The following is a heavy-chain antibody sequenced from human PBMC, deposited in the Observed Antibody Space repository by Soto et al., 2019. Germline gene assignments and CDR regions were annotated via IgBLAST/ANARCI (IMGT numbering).Heavy chain of an antibody. Sequence: PSVSLSLTCTVSGGSISSYYWSWIRQPPGKGLEWVGYIYYSGSTNYNPYLKSRVTISVDTSKNQFSLKLSSVTAADTAVYYCARAFTIFGNFDYWGQGTLVTVSS. CDR2: IYYSGST. D-gene: IGHD3-3*01. J-gene: IGHJ4*02. V-gene: IGHV4-59*01. CDR1: GGSISSYY. CDR3: ARAFTIFGNFDY.